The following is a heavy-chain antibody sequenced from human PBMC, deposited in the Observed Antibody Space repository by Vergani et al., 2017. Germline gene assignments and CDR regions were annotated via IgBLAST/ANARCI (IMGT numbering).Heavy chain of an antibody. CDR3: ARGRDGSGDYFDY. CDR2: IYYSGST. Sequence: QVQLQESGPGLVKPSQTLSLTCTVSGGSISSGGYYWSWIRQHPGKGLEWIGYIYYSGSTYYNPSLKSRVTISVDTSKNQFSLKLSSVTAADPAVYYCARGRDGSGDYFDYWGQGTLVTVSS. J-gene: IGHJ4*02. D-gene: IGHD5-24*01. V-gene: IGHV4-31*03. CDR1: GGSISSGGYY.